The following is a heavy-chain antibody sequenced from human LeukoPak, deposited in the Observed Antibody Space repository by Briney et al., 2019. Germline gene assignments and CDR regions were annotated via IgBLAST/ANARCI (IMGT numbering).Heavy chain of an antibody. CDR3: ARFFKGEYYYDSSGPFDY. CDR2: IYYSGST. D-gene: IGHD3-22*01. V-gene: IGHV4-59*08. Sequence: PSETLSLTCTVSGGSFSSYYWSWIRQPPGKGLEWSGYIYYSGSTNYNPSLKSRVTISVDTSKDQFSLKLSSVTAADTAVYYCARFFKGEYYYDSSGPFDYWGQGTLVTVSS. J-gene: IGHJ4*02. CDR1: GGSFSSYY.